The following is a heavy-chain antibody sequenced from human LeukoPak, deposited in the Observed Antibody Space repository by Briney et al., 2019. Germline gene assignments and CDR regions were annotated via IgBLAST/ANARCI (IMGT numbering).Heavy chain of an antibody. Sequence: KPSETLSLTCTVSGGSISSSSYYWGWIRQPPGKGLEWIGSIYYSGSTYYNPSLKSRVTISVDTSKNQFSLKLSSVTAADTAVYYCARHRYYDFWSGYYRPDYWGQGTLVTVSS. V-gene: IGHV4-39*01. CDR3: ARHRYYDFWSGYYRPDY. CDR2: IYYSGST. J-gene: IGHJ4*02. CDR1: GGSISSSSYY. D-gene: IGHD3-3*01.